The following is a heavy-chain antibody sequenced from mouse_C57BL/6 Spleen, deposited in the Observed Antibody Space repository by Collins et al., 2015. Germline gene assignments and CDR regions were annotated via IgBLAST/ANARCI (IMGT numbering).Heavy chain of an antibody. D-gene: IGHD1-1*01. CDR1: GYTFTSYW. V-gene: IGHV1-72*01. CDR2: IDPNSGGT. Sequence: VKLSCKASGYTFTSYWMYWVKQRPGRGLEWIGRIDPNSGGTKYNEKFKSKATLTVDKPSSTAYMQLSSLTSEDSAVYYCARGTHYYGSDYAWFAYWGQGTLVTVSA. CDR3: ARGTHYYGSDYAWFAY. J-gene: IGHJ3*01.